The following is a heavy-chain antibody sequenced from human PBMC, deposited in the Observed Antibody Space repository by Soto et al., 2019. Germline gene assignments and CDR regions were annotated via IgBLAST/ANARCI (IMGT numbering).Heavy chain of an antibody. V-gene: IGHV4-34*01. CDR1: GGSFSGHS. D-gene: IGHD3-22*01. CDR2: INHSGRV. J-gene: IGHJ5*01. Sequence: SETLSLTCAVYGGSFSGHSWTWIRQSPGKGLEWIGDINHSGRVNYSPSLKSRVTISLDTSKNQFSLTLGAVTAADTAMYYCSTRAYDTNGYYRFDPWGQGTLVTVSS. CDR3: STRAYDTNGYYRFDP.